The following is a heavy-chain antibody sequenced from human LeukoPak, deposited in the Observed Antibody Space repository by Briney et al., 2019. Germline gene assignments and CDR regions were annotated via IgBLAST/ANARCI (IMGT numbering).Heavy chain of an antibody. V-gene: IGHV3-7*01. CDR2: IKQDGSEK. J-gene: IGHJ4*02. D-gene: IGHD3-10*01. CDR3: ARGGRMVRKDGKFDY. Sequence: GGSLRLSCEASDFTFSNFWMHWVRQAPGKGLEWVANIKQDGSEKYYVDSVKGRFTISRDNAKNSLYLQMNSLRAEDTAVYYCARGGRMVRKDGKFDYWGQGTLVTVSS. CDR1: DFTFSNFW.